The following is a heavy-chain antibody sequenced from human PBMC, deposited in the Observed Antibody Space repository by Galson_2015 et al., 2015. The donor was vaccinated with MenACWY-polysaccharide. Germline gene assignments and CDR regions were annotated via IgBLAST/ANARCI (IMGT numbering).Heavy chain of an antibody. CDR1: GYTFTSYG. V-gene: IGHV1-18*01. CDR2: ISAYNGNT. D-gene: IGHD3-3*01. CDR3: ARDRDYDFWSGYYSPGVWFDP. J-gene: IGHJ5*02. Sequence: CKASGYTFTSYGISWVRQAPGQGLEWMGWISAYNGNTNYAQKLQGRVTMTTDTSTSTAYMELRSLRSDDTAVYYCARDRDYDFWSGYYSPGVWFDPWGQGTLVTVSS.